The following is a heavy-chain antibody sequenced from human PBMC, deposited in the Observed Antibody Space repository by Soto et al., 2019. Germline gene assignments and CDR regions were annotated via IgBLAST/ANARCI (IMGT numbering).Heavy chain of an antibody. J-gene: IGHJ4*02. CDR2: LYYGRSA. D-gene: IGHD3-22*01. Sequence: QVQLQESGPGLVKPSETLSLTCAVSGDSISSYYCMWIRQPPGKGLESIGYLYYGRSANYNPSLKGGVTSSVDTSTNQCSLTLSSMTAADTAVYYCALRSMAVVPEYWGQGTLVTVSS. CDR1: GDSISSYY. CDR3: ALRSMAVVPEY. V-gene: IGHV4-59*01.